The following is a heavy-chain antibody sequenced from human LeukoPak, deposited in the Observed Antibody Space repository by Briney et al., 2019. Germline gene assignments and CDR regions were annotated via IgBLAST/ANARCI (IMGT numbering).Heavy chain of an antibody. CDR3: ARGAQKRGSGSHAFDI. CDR2: INAVNGNT. V-gene: IGHV1-3*01. Sequence: GASVKVSCKASGYTFTSYAMHWVRQAPGQRLEWMGWINAVNGNTKYSQKFQGRVTITRDTSASTAYMELSRLRSDDTAVYYCARGAQKRGSGSHAFDIWGQGTMVTVSS. CDR1: GYTFTSYA. J-gene: IGHJ3*02. D-gene: IGHD3-10*01.